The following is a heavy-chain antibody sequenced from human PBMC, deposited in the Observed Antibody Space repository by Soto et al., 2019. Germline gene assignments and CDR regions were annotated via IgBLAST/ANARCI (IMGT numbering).Heavy chain of an antibody. D-gene: IGHD6-6*01. V-gene: IGHV3-72*01. Sequence: EVQLVESGGGLVQPGWSLRLSCAASGFTLSDYYIDWVRQAPGKGLEWVGRSRNKASGYTTEYAASVKVRFTISRDDSRNSLYLQMNSLKTEDTAVYFCAQSSSSGYLSYWGQGTLVTVSS. CDR1: GFTLSDYY. CDR2: SRNKASGYTT. J-gene: IGHJ4*02. CDR3: AQSSSSGYLSY.